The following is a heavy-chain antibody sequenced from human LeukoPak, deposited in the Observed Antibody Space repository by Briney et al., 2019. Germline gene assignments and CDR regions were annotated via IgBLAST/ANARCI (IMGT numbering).Heavy chain of an antibody. CDR1: GFTFSDYS. Sequence: GGSLRLSCAASGFTFSDYSMNWVRQDPGKGLDWVSSISSASTYILYADSVKGRFTISRDNTRNSLYLQMNSLRAEDTAVYYCARFETVAAKPLEYWGQGTLVSVSS. CDR3: ARFETVAAKPLEY. J-gene: IGHJ4*02. CDR2: ISSASTYI. D-gene: IGHD6-19*01. V-gene: IGHV3-21*01.